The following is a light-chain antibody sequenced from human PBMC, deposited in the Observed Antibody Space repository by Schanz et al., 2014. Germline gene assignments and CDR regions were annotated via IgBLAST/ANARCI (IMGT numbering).Light chain of an antibody. CDR2: EVS. J-gene: IGLJ3*02. Sequence: QSVLTQPASVSGSPGQSITISCTGTSSDVGSYNLVSWYQQHPGKAPKLMIYEVSKRPSGVPDRFSGSKSGNTASLTVSGLQAEDEADYYCSSYSAINNWVFGGGTKLTVL. V-gene: IGLV2-14*02. CDR3: SSYSAINNWV. CDR1: SSDVGSYNL.